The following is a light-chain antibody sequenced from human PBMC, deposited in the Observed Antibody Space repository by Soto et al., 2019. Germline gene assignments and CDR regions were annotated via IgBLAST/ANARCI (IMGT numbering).Light chain of an antibody. V-gene: IGKV1-5*01. CDR2: DAS. Sequence: DIEMTQSPSTLSASVGDRVTITCRASQSISNWLAWFQQKPGKAPKLLIYDASSLESGVPSRFSGSGSGTEFTLTISSLQPHDFATYYCQQYNSYWWTFGQGTKVEIK. CDR1: QSISNW. J-gene: IGKJ1*01. CDR3: QQYNSYWWT.